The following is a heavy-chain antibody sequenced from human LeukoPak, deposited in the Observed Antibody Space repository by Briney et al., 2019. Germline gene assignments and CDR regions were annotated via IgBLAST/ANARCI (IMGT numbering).Heavy chain of an antibody. CDR1: GYTFTSCA. D-gene: IGHD3-10*01. CDR3: ASFGAHSFDY. Sequence: GASVKVSCKTSGYTFTSCAMNWVRQAPGQGLEFMGWINTGTGNPTYAQGFTGRFVFSLDTSVSTAYLQISTLKPEDTAVYYCASFGAHSFDYWGQGILVTVSS. CDR2: INTGTGNP. J-gene: IGHJ4*02. V-gene: IGHV7-4-1*02.